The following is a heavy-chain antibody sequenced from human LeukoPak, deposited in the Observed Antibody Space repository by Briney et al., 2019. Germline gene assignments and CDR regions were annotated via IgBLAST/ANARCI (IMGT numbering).Heavy chain of an antibody. J-gene: IGHJ4*02. CDR2: ISGSGDVT. D-gene: IGHD6-13*01. CDR1: GFTFSNFD. V-gene: IGHV3-23*01. Sequence: GGSLRLSCAASGFTFSNFDLSWVRQAPGKGLEWVSVISGSGDVTYYADSVKGRFTISRDNSKNTLYLQMNSLRAEDTAVYYCAKSAYIAAAGSPLDYWGQGTLVTVSS. CDR3: AKSAYIAAAGSPLDY.